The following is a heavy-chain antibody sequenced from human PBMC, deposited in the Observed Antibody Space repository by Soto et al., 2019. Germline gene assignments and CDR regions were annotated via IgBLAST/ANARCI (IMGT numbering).Heavy chain of an antibody. CDR2: IYYSGST. D-gene: IGHD3-3*01. V-gene: IGHV4-59*08. Sequence: PSETLSLTCTVSGGSISSYYWSWIRQPPGKGLEWIGYIYYSGSTNYNPSLKSRVTISVDTSKNQFSLKLSSVTAADTAVYYCARLLPTIFVVTIGWFDPWGQGTLVTVSS. CDR3: ARLLPTIFVVTIGWFDP. CDR1: GGSISSYY. J-gene: IGHJ5*02.